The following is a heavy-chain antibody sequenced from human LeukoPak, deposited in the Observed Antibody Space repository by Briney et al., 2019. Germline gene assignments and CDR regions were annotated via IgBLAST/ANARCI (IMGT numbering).Heavy chain of an antibody. CDR2: INHSGST. J-gene: IGHJ4*02. CDR1: GGSFSGYY. Sequence: SETLSLTCAVYGGSFSGYYWSWIRQPPGKGLEWIGEINHSGSTNYNPSLKSRVTISVDTSKNQFSLKLSSVTAADTAVYYCARGYYYDSSGYLGLDYWGQGTLVTVS. D-gene: IGHD3-22*01. CDR3: ARGYYYDSSGYLGLDY. V-gene: IGHV4-34*01.